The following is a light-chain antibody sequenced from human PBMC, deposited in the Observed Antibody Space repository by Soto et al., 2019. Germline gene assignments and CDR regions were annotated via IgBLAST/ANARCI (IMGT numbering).Light chain of an antibody. CDR3: VHDLQSRMYT. Sequence: DIVMTQSPLSLTVTPGEPASISCRSSQSLLHSNGYNYLDWYLQKPGQSPQLLIHLGSNRASGVPDSFMGRGSGSDFTLKISRMEAEDGGVYYCVHDLQSRMYTFGQGTELEIK. CDR2: LGS. CDR1: QSLLHSNGYNY. V-gene: IGKV2-28*01. J-gene: IGKJ2*01.